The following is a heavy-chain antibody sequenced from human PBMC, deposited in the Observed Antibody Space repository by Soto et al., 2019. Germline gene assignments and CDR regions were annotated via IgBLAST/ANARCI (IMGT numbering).Heavy chain of an antibody. CDR3: AREGGRLTDSSGYYYYYGMDV. V-gene: IGHV4-59*01. Sequence: PSETLSLTCTVSGGSISSYYWSWIRQPPGKGLEWIGYIYYSGSTNYNPSLKSRVTISVDTSKNQFSLKLSSVTAADTAVYYCAREGGRLTDSSGYYYYYGMDVRGQGTTVTVSS. CDR2: IYYSGST. CDR1: GGSISSYY. D-gene: IGHD3-22*01. J-gene: IGHJ6*02.